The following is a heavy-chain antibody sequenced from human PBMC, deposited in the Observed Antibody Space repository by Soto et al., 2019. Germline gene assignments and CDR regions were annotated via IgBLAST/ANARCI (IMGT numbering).Heavy chain of an antibody. V-gene: IGHV4-61*01. CDR3: AREFSNSPEAFDS. CDR1: GGSVNSDNFY. CDR2: FYYTGST. Sequence: QVHLQESGPGQVKPSETLSLICTVSGGSVNSDNFYWSWIRQPPGRGLEWIGYFYYTGSTSYNPSLKSRVTISIDTSRNQFSLKLSSVTAADTAVYYCAREFSNSPEAFDSWGQGSLVTVSS. D-gene: IGHD6-6*01. J-gene: IGHJ4*02.